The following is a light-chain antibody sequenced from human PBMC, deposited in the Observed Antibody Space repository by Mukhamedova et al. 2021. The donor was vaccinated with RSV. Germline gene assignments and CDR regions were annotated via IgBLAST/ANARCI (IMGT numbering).Light chain of an antibody. CDR3: QQFNAYFT. Sequence: WYQRRVHGRAPKLLIYDASSLEAGVPSRFSGSGSGTDFTLTISSLQPEDIASYYCQQFNAYFTFGPGTKVDIK. CDR2: DAS. J-gene: IGKJ3*01. V-gene: IGKV1-13*02.